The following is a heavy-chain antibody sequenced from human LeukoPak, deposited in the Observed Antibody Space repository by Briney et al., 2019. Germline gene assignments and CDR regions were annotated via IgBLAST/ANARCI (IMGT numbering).Heavy chain of an antibody. CDR1: GFTFSSYA. CDR3: ARGGYYDSSGYYYEAYDAFDI. V-gene: IGHV3-30*04. CDR2: ISYDGSTK. J-gene: IGHJ3*02. Sequence: PGGSLRLSCAASGFTFSSYAIHWVRQAPGKGLEWVALISYDGSTKYSTDSVKGRFTISRDNSKNTLYLQMNSLRPEDTAVYYCARGGYYDSSGYYYEAYDAFDIWGQGTMVTVSS. D-gene: IGHD3-22*01.